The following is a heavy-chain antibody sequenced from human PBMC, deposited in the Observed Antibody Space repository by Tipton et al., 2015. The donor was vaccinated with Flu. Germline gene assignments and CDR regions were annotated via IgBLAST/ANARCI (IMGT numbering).Heavy chain of an antibody. V-gene: IGHV3-21*01. D-gene: IGHD1-1*01. Sequence: QLVQSGGGLVQPGASLRLSCTASGFPFSSYSMNWARQAPGKGLEWVASISRSSTYIYYADSVEGRFTISRDDARNSVYLQMNSLRADDTAVYYCVYWTGDYWGQGTLVTVSS. J-gene: IGHJ4*02. CDR1: GFPFSSYS. CDR3: VYWTGDY. CDR2: ISRSSTYI.